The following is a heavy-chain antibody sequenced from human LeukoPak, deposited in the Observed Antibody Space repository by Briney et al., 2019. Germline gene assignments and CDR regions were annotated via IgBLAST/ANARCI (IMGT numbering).Heavy chain of an antibody. CDR2: IWYDGSNK. Sequence: GRSLRLSCAASGFTFSSYGMHWVRQAPGKGLEWVAVIWYDGSNKYYADSVKGRFTISRDNSKNTLYLQMNSLRAEDTAVYYCASSYGDLPFDYWGQGTLVTVSS. D-gene: IGHD4-17*01. V-gene: IGHV3-33*01. CDR1: GFTFSSYG. J-gene: IGHJ4*02. CDR3: ASSYGDLPFDY.